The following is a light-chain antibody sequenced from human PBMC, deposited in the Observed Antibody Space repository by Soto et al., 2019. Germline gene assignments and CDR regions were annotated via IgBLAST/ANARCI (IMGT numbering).Light chain of an antibody. Sequence: QSVLAQPSPVSGSPGQSITISCTGTSTDVGGYNYVSWYQHHSGKAPKLLIYEVTNRPSGISDRFSGSKSVNTASLTISGLQAEDESDYYCGSYSSTDTPFVFGTGTKVTV. CDR1: STDVGGYNY. CDR2: EVT. V-gene: IGLV2-14*01. J-gene: IGLJ1*01. CDR3: GSYSSTDTPFV.